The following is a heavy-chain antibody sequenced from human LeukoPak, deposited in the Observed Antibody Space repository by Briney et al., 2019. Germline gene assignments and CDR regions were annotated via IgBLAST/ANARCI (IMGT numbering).Heavy chain of an antibody. D-gene: IGHD2-2*01. J-gene: IGHJ5*02. CDR2: ISSSSSTI. V-gene: IGHV3-48*01. CDR1: GFTFSSYS. Sequence: PGGSLRLSCAASGFTFSSYSMNWVRQAPGKGLGWVSYISSSSSTIYYADSVEGRFTISRDNAKNSLYLQMNSLRAEDTAVYYCARDGGCSSTSCYSRFNWFDPWGQGTLVTVSS. CDR3: ARDGGCSSTSCYSRFNWFDP.